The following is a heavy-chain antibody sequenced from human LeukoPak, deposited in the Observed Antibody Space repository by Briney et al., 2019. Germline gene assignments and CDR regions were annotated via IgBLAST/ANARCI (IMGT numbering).Heavy chain of an antibody. CDR2: IDSNGGST. V-gene: IGHV3-64*01. D-gene: IGHD6-13*01. Sequence: GGSLRLSCAASGFTFRSYAMYWVRQAPGKGLEYVSAIDSNGGSTYYAQSVKGRFTISRDNSKNTLYLQMGSLRAEDMAVYYCARDGVFYYYYYYMDVWGKGTTVTVSS. CDR3: ARDGVFYYYYYYMDV. CDR1: GFTFRSYA. J-gene: IGHJ6*03.